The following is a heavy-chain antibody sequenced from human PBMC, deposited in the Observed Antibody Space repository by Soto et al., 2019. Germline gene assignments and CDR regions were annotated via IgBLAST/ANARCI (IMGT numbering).Heavy chain of an antibody. Sequence: PSETLSLTCTVSGGSISSGGYYWSWIRQHPGKGLEWIGYIYYSGSTYYNPSLKSRVTISVDTSKNQFSLKLSSVTAADTAVYYCARDLPDYGGLYYYGMDVWGQGTTVTVSS. CDR3: ARDLPDYGGLYYYGMDV. V-gene: IGHV4-31*03. J-gene: IGHJ6*02. CDR2: IYYSGST. D-gene: IGHD4-17*01. CDR1: GGSISSGGYY.